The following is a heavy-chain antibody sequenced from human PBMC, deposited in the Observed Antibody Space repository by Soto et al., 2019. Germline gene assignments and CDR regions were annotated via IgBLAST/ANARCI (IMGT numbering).Heavy chain of an antibody. CDR1: GGTFRSYA. CDR2: IIPIFGTA. V-gene: IGHV1-69*13. Sequence: SVKVSCTASGGTFRSYAIRWVRQAPGQGLEWMGGIIPIFGTANYAQKFQGRVTITADESTSTAYMELSSLRSEDTAVYYCARGKWLAPNWFDPWGQGTLVTVSS. J-gene: IGHJ5*02. D-gene: IGHD6-19*01. CDR3: ARGKWLAPNWFDP.